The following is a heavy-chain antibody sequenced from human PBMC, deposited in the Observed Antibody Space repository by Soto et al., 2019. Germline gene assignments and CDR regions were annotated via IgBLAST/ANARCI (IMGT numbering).Heavy chain of an antibody. CDR2: ISYDGSNK. CDR1: GFTFSSYA. CDR3: ARDGIVVVPAAIWEEQGGMDV. V-gene: IGHV3-30-3*01. Sequence: QVQLVESGGGVVQPGRSLRLSCAASGFTFSSYAMHWVRQAPGKGLEWVAVISYDGSNKYYADSVKGRFTISRDNSKNTLYLQMNSLRAEDTAVYYCARDGIVVVPAAIWEEQGGMDVWGQGTTVTVSS. J-gene: IGHJ6*02. D-gene: IGHD2-2*02.